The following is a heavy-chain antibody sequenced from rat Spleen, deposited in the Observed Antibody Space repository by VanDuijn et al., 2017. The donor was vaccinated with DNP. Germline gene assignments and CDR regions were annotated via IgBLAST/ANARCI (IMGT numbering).Heavy chain of an antibody. CDR1: GFTFSDYY. CDR3: ARRGYNNSWYFDF. V-gene: IGHV5-22*01. D-gene: IGHD1-4*01. Sequence: EVQLVESGGGLVQPGRSLKLSCAASGFTFSDYYMAWVRQAPNKGLEWVASISYEGSSTYYGDSVKGRFTISRDNAKSTLYLQMNSLRSEDTATYYCARRGYNNSWYFDFWGPGTMVTVSS. J-gene: IGHJ1*01. CDR2: ISYEGSST.